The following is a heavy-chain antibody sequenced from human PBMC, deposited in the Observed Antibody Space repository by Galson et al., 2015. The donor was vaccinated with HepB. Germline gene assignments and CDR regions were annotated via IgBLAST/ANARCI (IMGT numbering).Heavy chain of an antibody. J-gene: IGHJ3*02. CDR3: ARYPDSSGHTGRGFDI. Sequence: SVKVSCKASGYTFTSYYMHWVRQAPGQGLEWMGIINPSGGSTSYAQKFQGRVAMTRDTSTSTVYMELSSLRSEDTAVYYCARYPDSSGHTGRGFDIWGQGTMVTVSS. CDR1: GYTFTSYY. V-gene: IGHV1-46*01. CDR2: INPSGGST. D-gene: IGHD3-22*01.